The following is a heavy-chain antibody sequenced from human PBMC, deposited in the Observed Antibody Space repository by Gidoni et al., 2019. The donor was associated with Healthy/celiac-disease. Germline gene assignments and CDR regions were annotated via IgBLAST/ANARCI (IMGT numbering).Heavy chain of an antibody. Sequence: EVQLVESGGGLVKPGGSLRLSCAASGFTFSSYSMNWVRQAPGKGLEWVSSISSSSSYKDDADSVKGRFTISRDNAKKSLYLQMNSLRAEDTAVYYCARDQRPSSGYYPIAFDIWGQGTRVTVSS. CDR3: ARDQRPSSGYYPIAFDI. D-gene: IGHD3-22*01. CDR2: ISSSSSYK. V-gene: IGHV3-21*01. J-gene: IGHJ3*02. CDR1: GFTFSSYS.